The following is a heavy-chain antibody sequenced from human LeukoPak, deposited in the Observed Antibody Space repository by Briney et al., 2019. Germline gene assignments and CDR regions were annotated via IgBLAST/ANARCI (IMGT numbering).Heavy chain of an antibody. CDR1: GYTFTGYY. V-gene: IGHV1-2*02. CDR3: ARGGSGSYYPNWFDP. J-gene: IGHJ5*02. D-gene: IGHD1-26*01. CDR2: INPNSGGT. Sequence: ASAKVSCKASGYTFTGYYMHWVRQAPGQGLEWMGWINPNSGGTNYAQKFQGRVTMTRDTSISTAYMELSRLRSDDTAVYYCARGGSGSYYPNWFDPWGQGTLVTVSS.